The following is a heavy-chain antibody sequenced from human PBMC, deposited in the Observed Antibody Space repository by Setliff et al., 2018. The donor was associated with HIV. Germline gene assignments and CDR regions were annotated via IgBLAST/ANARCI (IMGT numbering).Heavy chain of an antibody. CDR3: FLFYDDRSGFYWD. Sequence: SETLSLTCTVSGGSISSNSYYWSWIRQPAGKGLEWIGHIYTNGRTNYNPPLKSRVTMAVDTSKKQFSLKLKSVTAADTAVYYCFLFYDDRSGFYWDWGQGTPVTVSS. CDR1: GGSISSNSYY. D-gene: IGHD3-22*01. V-gene: IGHV4-61*09. CDR2: IYTNGRT. J-gene: IGHJ4*02.